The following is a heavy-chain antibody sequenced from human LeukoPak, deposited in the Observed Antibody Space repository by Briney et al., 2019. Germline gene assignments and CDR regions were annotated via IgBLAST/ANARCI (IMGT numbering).Heavy chain of an antibody. CDR3: ARYRHLYY. CDR2: INQDGGEK. J-gene: IGHJ4*02. V-gene: IGHV3-7*01. Sequence: PGGSLRLSCAASGFTFSGSWMSWVRQAPGKGLEWVASINQDGGEKYSLDSVKGRFTTSRDNTKSSLYLQMNSLRAEDTAMYYCARYRHLYYWGQGTLVTVSS. CDR1: GFTFSGSW. D-gene: IGHD3-16*01.